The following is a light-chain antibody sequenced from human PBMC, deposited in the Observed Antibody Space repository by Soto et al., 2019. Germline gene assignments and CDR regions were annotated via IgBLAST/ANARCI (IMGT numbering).Light chain of an antibody. CDR3: QQYNNWPPIT. J-gene: IGKJ5*01. CDR2: GAS. V-gene: IGKV3-15*01. Sequence: EIVMTQSPATLSVSPGERASLSCRASQSVSGNLAWYQQKPGQAPRLLIYGASTRATGIPARFSGSGSGTEFTLTFSSLQSEDFAGYYCQQYNNWPPITFGQGTRLEMK. CDR1: QSVSGN.